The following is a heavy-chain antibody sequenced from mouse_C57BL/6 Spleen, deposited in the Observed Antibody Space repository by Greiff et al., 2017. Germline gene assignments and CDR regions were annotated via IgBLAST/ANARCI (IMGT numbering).Heavy chain of an antibody. CDR3: ARWEYVSSRYWYFDV. Sequence: VQLQQSGAELARPGASVKLSCKASGYTFTSYGISWVKQRTGQGLEWIGEIYPRSGNTYYNEKFKGKATLTADKSSSTAYMELRSLTSEDSAVYCCARWEYVSSRYWYFDVWGTGTTVTVSS. J-gene: IGHJ1*03. D-gene: IGHD1-1*01. V-gene: IGHV1-81*01. CDR2: IYPRSGNT. CDR1: GYTFTSYG.